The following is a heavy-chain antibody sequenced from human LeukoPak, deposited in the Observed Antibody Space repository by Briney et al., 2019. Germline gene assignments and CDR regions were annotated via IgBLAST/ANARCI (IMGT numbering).Heavy chain of an antibody. J-gene: IGHJ4*02. V-gene: IGHV3-21*05. CDR2: ISTSSSDI. CDR1: GFTFDNYR. CDR3: AKDIEYYYGSGSYFDY. D-gene: IGHD3-10*01. Sequence: GGSLRLSCAASGFTFDNYRMNWVRQAPGKGLEWVSYISTSSSDIVYSDSVKGRFTISRDNAKNSLYLQMNSLRAEDTALYYCAKDIEYYYGSGSYFDYWGQGTLVTVSS.